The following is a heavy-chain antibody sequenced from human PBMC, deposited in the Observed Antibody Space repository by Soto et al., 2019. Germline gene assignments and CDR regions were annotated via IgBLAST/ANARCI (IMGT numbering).Heavy chain of an antibody. D-gene: IGHD3-3*01. Sequence: QITLKESGPTLVKPTQTLTLTCTFSGFSLRTNGVGVAWIRQPPGKTLEWLALIFSNNDKRYSPSLRRRLTITKDTSKYQVVLTMTNMDPVDTATYNCARAYYDFWSGSSTEPAYYYGMDVWGQGTTVTVSS. CDR3: ARAYYDFWSGSSTEPAYYYGMDV. J-gene: IGHJ6*02. CDR2: IFSNNDK. V-gene: IGHV2-5*01. CDR1: GFSLRTNGVG.